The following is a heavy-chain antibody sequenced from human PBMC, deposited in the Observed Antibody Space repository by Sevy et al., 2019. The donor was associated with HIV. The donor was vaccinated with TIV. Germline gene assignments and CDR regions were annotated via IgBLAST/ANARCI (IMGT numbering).Heavy chain of an antibody. Sequence: AGSLRLSCAASGFTVSTYAINWVRQAPGEALEWVSAIAGGGDSTYYADSVKGRFTISRDNSKNVVYLQMNSLRAEDTAVYYCAAGDTSMVTDLDYWGQGTLVTVSS. V-gene: IGHV3-23*01. J-gene: IGHJ4*02. D-gene: IGHD5-18*01. CDR3: AAGDTSMVTDLDY. CDR2: IAGGGDST. CDR1: GFTVSTYA.